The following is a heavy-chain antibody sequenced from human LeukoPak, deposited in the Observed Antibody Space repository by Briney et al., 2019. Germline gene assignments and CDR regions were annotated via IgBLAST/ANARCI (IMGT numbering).Heavy chain of an antibody. D-gene: IGHD2-15*01. CDR2: INHSGST. Sequence: SETLSPTCAVFGGSFSGYYWSWIRQPPRKGLEWIGEINHSGSTNYNPSLKSRVTISVDTSKNQFSLKLSSVTAADTAVYYCARGPVGLDYWGQGTLVTVSS. CDR3: ARGPVGLDY. J-gene: IGHJ4*02. CDR1: GGSFSGYY. V-gene: IGHV4-34*01.